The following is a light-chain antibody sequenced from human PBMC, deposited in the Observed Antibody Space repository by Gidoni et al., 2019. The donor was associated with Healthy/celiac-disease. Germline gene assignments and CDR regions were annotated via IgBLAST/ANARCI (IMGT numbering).Light chain of an antibody. CDR1: TGAVTSGHS. J-gene: IGLJ2*01. CDR2: DTS. CDR3: LLSYSGAFVV. Sequence: QAVMTQEPSLTMSPGGPVTLTSGSSTGAVTSGHSPYWFQQKPGQAPRPLIYDTSNKPSWTPARFSGSLLGGKAALTLSGSQPEDEAEYYCLLSYSGAFVVFGGGTKLTVL. V-gene: IGLV7-46*01.